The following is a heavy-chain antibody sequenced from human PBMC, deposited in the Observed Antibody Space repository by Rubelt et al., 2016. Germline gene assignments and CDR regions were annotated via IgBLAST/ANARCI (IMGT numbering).Heavy chain of an antibody. Sequence: EVQLVESGGELVQPGGSLRLSCAASGFTVSSNYMSWVRQAPGKGLEWVSVIYSGGSTYYADSVKGRFTISRDNAKNSLYRQMNSLRAEDTAVYYCARVGGGDFWSGYYYYYYYMDVWGKGTTVTVSS. J-gene: IGHJ6*03. CDR1: GFTVSSNY. CDR3: ARVGGGDFWSGYYYYYYYMDV. V-gene: IGHV3-66*01. CDR2: IYSGGST. D-gene: IGHD3-3*01.